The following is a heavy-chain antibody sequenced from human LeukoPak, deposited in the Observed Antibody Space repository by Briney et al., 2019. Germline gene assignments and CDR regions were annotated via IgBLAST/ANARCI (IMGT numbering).Heavy chain of an antibody. D-gene: IGHD6-13*01. CDR3: AKDRRISAAGSNYFDY. CDR1: GFIFNSYC. J-gene: IGHJ4*02. V-gene: IGHV3-30*18. CDR2: ISYDGSNK. Sequence: GGSLRLSCAASGFIFNSYCMHWVRQAPGKGLERVAVISYDGSNKYYADSVKGRFTISRDNSKNTLYLQMNSLRAEDTAVYYCAKDRRISAAGSNYFDYWGQGTLVTVSS.